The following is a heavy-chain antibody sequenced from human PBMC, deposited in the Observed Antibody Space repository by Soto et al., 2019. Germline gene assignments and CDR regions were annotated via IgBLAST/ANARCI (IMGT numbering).Heavy chain of an antibody. CDR1: GGTFSSYA. V-gene: IGHV1-69*01. CDR2: IIPIFGTA. D-gene: IGHD3-3*02. CDR3: ARSQGGSSSLDIYYYYYYGMDG. J-gene: IGHJ6*02. Sequence: QVPLVQSGAEVKKPGSSVKVSCKAPGGTFSSYAISWVRQAPGQGLEWMGGIIPIFGTAKYAQKFQGRVTITADESTSTGYMELSSLRSEDTAVYYCARSQGGSSSLDIYYYYYYGMDGWGQGTTVTVSS.